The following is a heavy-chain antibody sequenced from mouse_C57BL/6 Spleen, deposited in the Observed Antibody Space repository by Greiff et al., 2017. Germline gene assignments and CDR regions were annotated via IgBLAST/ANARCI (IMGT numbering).Heavy chain of an antibody. V-gene: IGHV1-7*01. J-gene: IGHJ2*01. CDR3: ARSPSYSGSSPYYFDY. CDR2: INPSRGST. D-gene: IGHD1-1*01. CDR1: GYTFTSYW. Sequence: VQLQQSGAELAKPGASVKLSCKASGYTFTSYWMHWVKQRPGQGLEWIGYINPSRGSTKYNQKFQDKATLTADKSSSTAYMQLRSLTYEDSAVYYFARSPSYSGSSPYYFDYWGQGTTLTVSS.